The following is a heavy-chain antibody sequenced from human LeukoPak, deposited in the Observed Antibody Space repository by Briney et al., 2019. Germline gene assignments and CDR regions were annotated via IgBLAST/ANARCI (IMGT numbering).Heavy chain of an antibody. D-gene: IGHD2-2*01. CDR1: GFTFSSYS. CDR2: ISSSSSYI. CDR3: ARDPLYCSSTSCFFDY. Sequence: GGSLRLSCAASGFTFSSYSMNWVRQAPGKGLEWVSSISSSSSYIYYADSVKGRFTISRDNAKNSLYLQMNSLRAEDTAVCYCARDPLYCSSTSCFFDYWGQGTLVTVSS. J-gene: IGHJ4*02. V-gene: IGHV3-21*01.